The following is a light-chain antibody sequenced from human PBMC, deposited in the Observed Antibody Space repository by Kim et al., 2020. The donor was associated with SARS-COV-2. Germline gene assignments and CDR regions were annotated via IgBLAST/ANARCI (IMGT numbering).Light chain of an antibody. CDR3: QQRSTWTPIT. Sequence: SPWYTATLSCRASQSISGSLTWYQQKPGQAPRLLIDGASNRAPGIPARFSVSGSVTDFTLTIDSLESEDFAMYYCQQRSTWTPITFGQGTRLEIK. CDR1: QSISGS. CDR2: GAS. J-gene: IGKJ5*01. V-gene: IGKV3-11*01.